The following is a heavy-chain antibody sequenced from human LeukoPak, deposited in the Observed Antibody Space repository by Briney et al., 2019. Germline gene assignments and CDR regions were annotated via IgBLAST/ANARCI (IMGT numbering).Heavy chain of an antibody. Sequence: ASVKVSCKVSGYTLTELSIHWVRQAPGKGLEWMGGFDPEDGEIIHAQKFQGRVTMTEDASTDTAYMELSSLRSDDTAVYYCTTHYSKMVRGLNWFDPWGQGTLVTVSS. CDR1: GYTLTELS. D-gene: IGHD3-10*01. J-gene: IGHJ5*02. V-gene: IGHV1-24*01. CDR3: TTHYSKMVRGLNWFDP. CDR2: FDPEDGEI.